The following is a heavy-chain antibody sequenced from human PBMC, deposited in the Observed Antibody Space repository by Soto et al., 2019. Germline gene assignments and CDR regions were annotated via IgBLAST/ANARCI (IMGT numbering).Heavy chain of an antibody. Sequence: QITLKESGPTLVKPTQTLTLTCTFSGFSLSTTGVGVGWIRQPPGKALEWLALIFWDDYKRYSPSLKSRPTITTDTSKNQVVITMTNMDPVDTATYYCASFTVYRIFDCWGHGTLVAVSS. CDR2: IFWDDYK. D-gene: IGHD3-16*02. CDR3: ASFTVYRIFDC. CDR1: GFSLSTTGVG. V-gene: IGHV2-5*02. J-gene: IGHJ4*01.